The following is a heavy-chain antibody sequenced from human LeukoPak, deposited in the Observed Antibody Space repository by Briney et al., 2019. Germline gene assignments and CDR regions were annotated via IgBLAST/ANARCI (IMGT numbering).Heavy chain of an antibody. V-gene: IGHV1-69*04. J-gene: IGHJ5*02. Sequence: SVKVSCKASGGTFSSYAISWLRQAPGQGLEWMGRIIPIFGIANYAQKFQGRVTITADKSTSTAYMELSSLRSEDTAVYYCARGNYGDYTGQNWFDPWGQGTLVTVSS. CDR1: GGTFSSYA. CDR2: IIPIFGIA. D-gene: IGHD4-17*01. CDR3: ARGNYGDYTGQNWFDP.